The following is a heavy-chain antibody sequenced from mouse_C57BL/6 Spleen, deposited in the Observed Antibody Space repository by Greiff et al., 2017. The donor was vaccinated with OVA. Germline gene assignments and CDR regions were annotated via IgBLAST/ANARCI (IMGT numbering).Heavy chain of an antibody. CDR3: ARTPPYYSNYYFDY. CDR2: INPGSGGT. V-gene: IGHV1-54*01. J-gene: IGHJ2*01. Sequence: QVQLKQSGAELVRPGTSVKVSCKASGYAFTNYLIEWVKQRPGQGLEWIGVINPGSGGTNYNEKFKGKATLTADKTSSTAYMQLSSLTSEDSAVYFGARTPPYYSNYYFDYWGQGTTLTVSS. CDR1: GYAFTNYL. D-gene: IGHD2-5*01.